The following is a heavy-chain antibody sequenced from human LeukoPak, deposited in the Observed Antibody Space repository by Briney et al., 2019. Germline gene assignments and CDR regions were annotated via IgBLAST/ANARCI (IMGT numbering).Heavy chain of an antibody. D-gene: IGHD3-22*01. CDR1: GFSFRNYG. J-gene: IGHJ4*02. CDR3: ARSYYYDSSHTVDY. V-gene: IGHV3-33*07. CDR2: IRYDGSNK. Sequence: PGGSLRLSCAASGFSFRNYGMYWVRQAPGKGLEWVALIRYDGSNKYYADSVKGRFTISRDNSKNTLYLQMNSLRAEDTAVYYCARSYYYDSSHTVDYWGQGTLVTVSS.